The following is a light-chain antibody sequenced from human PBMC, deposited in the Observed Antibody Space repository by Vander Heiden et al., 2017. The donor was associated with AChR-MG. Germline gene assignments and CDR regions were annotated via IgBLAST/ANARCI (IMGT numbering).Light chain of an antibody. CDR3: QKYNGAPWT. V-gene: IGKV1-27*01. CDR1: QGISNS. CDR2: AAS. J-gene: IGKJ1*01. Sequence: DVQMTQSPSSLSASVGDRVTITCRASQGISNSLAWYQQKPGKVPEVLIYAASTLKSGVPSRFSGSGSDTDFTLTISGLQPEDVATYYCQKYNGAPWTFGQGTKVEIK.